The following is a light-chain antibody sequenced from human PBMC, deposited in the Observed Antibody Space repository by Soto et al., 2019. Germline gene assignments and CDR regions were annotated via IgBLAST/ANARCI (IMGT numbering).Light chain of an antibody. J-gene: IGLJ2*01. CDR2: DNN. Sequence: QSVLTQPPSVSAAPGQKVTISCSGRTSNIGNNYASWYQHLPGTAPKLLIYDNNRRPSGIPDRFSGSKSGTSATLGITGLQTGDEADYYCGTWDSSLSSVVLGGGTKVTVL. CDR1: TSNIGNNY. CDR3: GTWDSSLSSVV. V-gene: IGLV1-51*01.